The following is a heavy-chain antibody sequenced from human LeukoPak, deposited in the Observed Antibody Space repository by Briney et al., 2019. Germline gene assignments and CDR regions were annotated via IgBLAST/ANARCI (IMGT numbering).Heavy chain of an antibody. J-gene: IGHJ4*02. CDR1: VASMSNSF. Sequence: SETLSLTCTVSVASMSNSFWSRIRQPAGTGLEGIGRIYSSGRTNYNPSLKSRVTLSIDTSNNQFSLKLTSVTAADTASYYCARAPAGCGGTCSFDYWGQGTLVTVSS. V-gene: IGHV4-4*07. CDR2: IYSSGRT. CDR3: ARAPAGCGGTCSFDY. D-gene: IGHD2-15*01.